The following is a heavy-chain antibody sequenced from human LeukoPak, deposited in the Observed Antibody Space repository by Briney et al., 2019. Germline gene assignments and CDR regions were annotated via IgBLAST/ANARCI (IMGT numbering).Heavy chain of an antibody. V-gene: IGHV3-7*03. CDR3: VRSLDY. CDR1: GFSFNSDW. J-gene: IGHJ4*02. Sequence: GGSLRLSCAASGFSFNSDWMDWVRQAPGKGLEWVANIKRDESEKNYLDSVKGRFTISRDNSKNTVYLQMNSLRVEDTALYYCVRSLDYWGQGTLVTVSS. CDR2: IKRDESEK.